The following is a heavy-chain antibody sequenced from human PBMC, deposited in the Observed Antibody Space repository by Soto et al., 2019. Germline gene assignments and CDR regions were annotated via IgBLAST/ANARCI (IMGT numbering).Heavy chain of an antibody. CDR3: ARSFRRYTAGFDP. CDR2: IYYSGST. Sequence: PSETLSLTCTVSGASISSGGYYWSWIRQHPGKGLEWIGYIYYSGSTYYNPSLKSRVTISVDTSKNQFSLKLSSVTAADTAVYYCARSFRRYTAGFDPWGQGTLVTVSS. V-gene: IGHV4-31*03. D-gene: IGHD5-18*01. CDR1: GASISSGGYY. J-gene: IGHJ5*02.